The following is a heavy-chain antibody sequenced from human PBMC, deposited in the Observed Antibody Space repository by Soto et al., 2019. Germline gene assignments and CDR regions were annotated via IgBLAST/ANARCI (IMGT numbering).Heavy chain of an antibody. CDR2: MNPNNGNT. V-gene: IGHV1-8*01. D-gene: IGHD2-15*01. CDR3: ARESLVRVGGRVDYNGLDV. Sequence: QVQLVQSGAEVKKPGASVKLSCKASGYTFTSYDINWVRQATGQGLEWMGWMNPNNGNTGYAQKFQGRVTMTRNTSISTAYMELSSLRSEDTAVYYCARESLVRVGGRVDYNGLDVWGQGTTVTVSS. J-gene: IGHJ6*02. CDR1: GYTFTSYD.